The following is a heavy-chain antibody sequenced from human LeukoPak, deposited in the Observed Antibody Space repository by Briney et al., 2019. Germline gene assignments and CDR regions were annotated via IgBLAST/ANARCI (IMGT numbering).Heavy chain of an antibody. D-gene: IGHD2-15*01. J-gene: IGHJ3*02. CDR3: ETGGRGYAFDI. CDR2: IYYSGST. V-gene: IGHV4-59*01. CDR1: SVSISSYY. Sequence: SETLSLTSAVSSVSISSYYWSWIRQPPGKGLEWIVYIYYSGSTNYNPSLKSRVTISVDTSKNQFSLKLSSVTAADTAVYYCETGGRGYAFDIWGQGTMVTVSS.